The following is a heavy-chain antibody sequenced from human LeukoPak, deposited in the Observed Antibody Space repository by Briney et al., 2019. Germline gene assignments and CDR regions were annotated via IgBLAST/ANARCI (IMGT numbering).Heavy chain of an antibody. J-gene: IGHJ4*02. Sequence: ASVKVSCKASGGTFSSYAISWVRQAPGQGLEWMGRIIPILGIANYAQKFQGRVTITADKSTSTAHMELNSLRSEDTAVYYCASTTDYSNYGGGFYYFDYWGQGTLVTVSS. CDR3: ASTTDYSNYGGGFYYFDY. CDR1: GGTFSSYA. D-gene: IGHD4-11*01. CDR2: IIPILGIA. V-gene: IGHV1-69*04.